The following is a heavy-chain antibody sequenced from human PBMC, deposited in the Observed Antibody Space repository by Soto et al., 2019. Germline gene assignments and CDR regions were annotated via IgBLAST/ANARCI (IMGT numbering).Heavy chain of an antibody. D-gene: IGHD2-2*01. CDR3: AKDVRFSNSGYLDY. V-gene: IGHV3-30*18. CDR1: GFSFSRYG. CDR2: ISYDGRNK. J-gene: IGHJ4*02. Sequence: QVQLVESGGGVVQPGRTLRLSCAASGFSFSRYGMHWVRQAPGKGLKWVAVISYDGRNKYYADSVKGRFTISRDNSKSTLYLQMNSLRADDTAVYYWAKDVRFSNSGYLDYWGQGTLITVSS.